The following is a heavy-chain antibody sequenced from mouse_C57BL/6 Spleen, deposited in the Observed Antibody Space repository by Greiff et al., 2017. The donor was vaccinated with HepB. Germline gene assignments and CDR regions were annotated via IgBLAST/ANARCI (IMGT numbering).Heavy chain of an antibody. CDR2: INPGSGGT. CDR1: GYAFTNYL. V-gene: IGHV1-54*01. CDR3: ARGTGTRYFDY. D-gene: IGHD2-14*01. Sequence: VQLVESGAELVRPGTSVKVSCKASGYAFTNYLIEWVKQRPGQGLEWIGVINPGSGGTNYNEKFKGKATLTADKSSSTAYMQLSSLTSEDSAVYFCARGTGTRYFDYWGQGTTLTVSS. J-gene: IGHJ2*01.